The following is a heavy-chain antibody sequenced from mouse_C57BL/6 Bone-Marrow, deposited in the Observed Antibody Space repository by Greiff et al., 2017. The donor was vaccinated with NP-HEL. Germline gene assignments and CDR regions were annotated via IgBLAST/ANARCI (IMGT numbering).Heavy chain of an antibody. Sequence: QVQLKESGAELVRPGTSVKMSCKASGYTFTNYWIGWAKQRPGHGLEWIGDIYPGGGDTNYNEKFKGKATLTADKYSSTAYMQFSSLTSEDSAIYYCAIYYNYAMDYWGQGTSVTVSS. V-gene: IGHV1-63*01. CDR3: AIYYNYAMDY. D-gene: IGHD2-1*01. CDR2: IYPGGGDT. CDR1: GYTFTNYW. J-gene: IGHJ4*01.